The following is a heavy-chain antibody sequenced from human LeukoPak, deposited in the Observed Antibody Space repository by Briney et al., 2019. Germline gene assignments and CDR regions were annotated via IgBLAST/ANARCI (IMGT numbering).Heavy chain of an antibody. CDR3: APQGGCSGGSCYSIGGPLDR. J-gene: IGHJ5*02. Sequence: SVKVSCKASGGTFSSYTISWVRQAPGQGLEWMGRIIPILGIANYAQKFQGRVTITADKSTSTAYMELSSLRSEDTAVYYCAPQGGCSGGSCYSIGGPLDRWGQGTLVTVSS. D-gene: IGHD2-15*01. CDR2: IIPILGIA. V-gene: IGHV1-69*02. CDR1: GGTFSSYT.